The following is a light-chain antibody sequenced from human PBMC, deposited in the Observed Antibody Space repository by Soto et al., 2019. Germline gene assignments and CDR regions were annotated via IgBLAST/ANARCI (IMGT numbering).Light chain of an antibody. CDR3: AAWDDDLNGLV. CDR2: NNN. CDR1: TSNIGSNI. V-gene: IGLV1-44*01. J-gene: IGLJ3*02. Sequence: QSVLTQPPSASGTPGQRITISCSGRTSNIGSNIVSWYHHLPGAAPKLLIYNNNQRPSGVPDRFFASKSGTSASLAISGLQPEDESHYYCAAWDDDLNGLVFGGGTKLTVL.